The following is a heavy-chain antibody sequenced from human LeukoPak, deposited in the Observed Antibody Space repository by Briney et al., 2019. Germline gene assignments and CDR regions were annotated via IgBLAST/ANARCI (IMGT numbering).Heavy chain of an antibody. Sequence: KPSETLPLTCTVSGGSISSSSYYWGWIRQPPGKGLEWIGSIYYSGSTYYNPSLKSRVTISVDTSKNQFSLKLSSVTAADTAVYYCASVEPNLGYCSSTSCYFDYWGQGTLVTVSS. D-gene: IGHD2-2*01. CDR3: ASVEPNLGYCSSTSCYFDY. V-gene: IGHV4-39*01. J-gene: IGHJ4*02. CDR1: GGSISSSSYY. CDR2: IYYSGST.